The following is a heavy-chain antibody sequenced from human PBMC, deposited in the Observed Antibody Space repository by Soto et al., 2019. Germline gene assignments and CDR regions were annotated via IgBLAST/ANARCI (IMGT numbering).Heavy chain of an antibody. D-gene: IGHD5-12*01. CDR3: VTYGYSGQRNWFDP. CDR2: IYHSGRT. J-gene: IGHJ5*02. CDR1: GGSISSSGYY. V-gene: IGHV4-39*01. Sequence: PSETLSHTCTVSGGSISSSGYYWGWFRQPPGKGLEWIGSIYHSGRTYYNPSLKSRVTISVDTSKNQFSLKLSSVTAADTAVFYCVTYGYSGQRNWFDPLGQGTLVT.